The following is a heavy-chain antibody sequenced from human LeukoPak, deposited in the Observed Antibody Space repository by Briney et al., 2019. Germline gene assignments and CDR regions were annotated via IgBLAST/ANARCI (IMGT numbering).Heavy chain of an antibody. CDR1: GFTVSSNY. J-gene: IGHJ4*02. D-gene: IGHD4-23*01. V-gene: IGHV3-7*01. Sequence: GGSLRLSCAASGFTVSSNYMSWVRQAPGKGLEWVASIKEDGSDKYYVDSMRGRSTISRDNAKNSLYLQMNSLRAEDTALYYCARGGGNYDYWGQGALVTVSS. CDR2: IKEDGSDK. CDR3: ARGGGNYDY.